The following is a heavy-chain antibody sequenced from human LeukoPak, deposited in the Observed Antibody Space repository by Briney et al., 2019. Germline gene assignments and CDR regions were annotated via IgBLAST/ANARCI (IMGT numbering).Heavy chain of an antibody. CDR3: ARGFDCSSASCYCMDL. D-gene: IGHD2-2*01. CDR1: GFPFSDYY. CDR2: ISGGSHI. V-gene: IGHV3-11*01. J-gene: IGHJ6*02. Sequence: GGSLRLSCAASGFPFSDYYMSWIRQAPGKGLECVSYISGGSHIYYADSVKGRFTIFRDNAKNSLFLQMTSLRAEDTAVYYCARGFDCSSASCYCMDLWGQGTTVTVSS.